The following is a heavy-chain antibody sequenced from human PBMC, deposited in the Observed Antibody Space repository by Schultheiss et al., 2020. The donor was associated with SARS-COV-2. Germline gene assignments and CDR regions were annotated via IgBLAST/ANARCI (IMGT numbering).Heavy chain of an antibody. V-gene: IGHV5-10-1*01. J-gene: IGHJ6*02. Sequence: GESLKISCKGSGYSFTSYWISWVRQMPGKGLEWMGRIDPSDSYTNYSPSFQGHVTISADKSISTAYLQWSSLKASDTAMYYCARSRDITIFGVVIPGMDVWGQGTTVTVSS. D-gene: IGHD3-3*01. CDR3: ARSRDITIFGVVIPGMDV. CDR1: GYSFTSYW. CDR2: IDPSDSYT.